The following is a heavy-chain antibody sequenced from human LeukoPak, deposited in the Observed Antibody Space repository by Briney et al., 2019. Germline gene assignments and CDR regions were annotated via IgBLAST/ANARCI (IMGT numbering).Heavy chain of an antibody. V-gene: IGHV4-59*08. CDR3: ARYSSSWPTYFDY. CDR1: GGSISSYY. Sequence: PSETLSLTCTVSGGSISSYYWSWIRQPPGKGLEWIGYIFYSGSTNYNPSLKSRVTISVDTSKNQFSLKLSSVTAADTAVYYCARYSSSWPTYFDYWGQGTLVTVSS. D-gene: IGHD6-13*01. J-gene: IGHJ4*02. CDR2: IFYSGST.